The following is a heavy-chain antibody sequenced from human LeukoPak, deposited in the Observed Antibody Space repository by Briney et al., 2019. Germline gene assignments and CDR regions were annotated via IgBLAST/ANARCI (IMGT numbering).Heavy chain of an antibody. Sequence: SETLSLTCMVSGGSITSYYWSWVRQPPGKGLEWIGYIYYSGSTKYNPSLKSRVTISVDTSKNQFSLKLSSVTAADTAVYYCASEMGYWGQGTLVTVSS. CDR1: GGSITSYY. D-gene: IGHD5-24*01. CDR3: ASEMGY. CDR2: IYYSGST. J-gene: IGHJ4*02. V-gene: IGHV4-59*01.